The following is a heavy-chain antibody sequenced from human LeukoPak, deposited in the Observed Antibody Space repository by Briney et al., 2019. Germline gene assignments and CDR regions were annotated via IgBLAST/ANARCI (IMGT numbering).Heavy chain of an antibody. D-gene: IGHD4-17*01. J-gene: IGHJ4*02. CDR2: IYHSGST. V-gene: IGHV4-59*12. CDR3: ARDNGDYPYYFDF. CDR1: GDSNNNYY. Sequence: SETLSLTCTVSGDSNNNYYWSWIRQPPGKGLEWIGYIYHSGSTYYNPSLKSRVTILVDRSKNQFSLKLSSVTAADTAVYYCARDNGDYPYYFDFWGQGTLVTVSS.